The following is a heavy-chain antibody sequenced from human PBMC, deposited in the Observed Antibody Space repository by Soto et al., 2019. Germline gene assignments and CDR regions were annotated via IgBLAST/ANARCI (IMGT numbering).Heavy chain of an antibody. J-gene: IGHJ4*02. CDR3: AHRSIAASGSWAVGSFHY. CDR1: GFSLSTSGVG. V-gene: IGHV2-5*02. CDR2: IYWDDDK. D-gene: IGHD6-13*01. Sequence: QITLKESGPTLVRPTQTLTLTCTFSGFSLSTSGVGLGWIRQPPGKALEYLALIYWDDDKRYSPSLRSRLTLSKETSKNQVVLTLPNMDPVDTATYYCAHRSIAASGSWAVGSFHYWGQGTLVTVSS.